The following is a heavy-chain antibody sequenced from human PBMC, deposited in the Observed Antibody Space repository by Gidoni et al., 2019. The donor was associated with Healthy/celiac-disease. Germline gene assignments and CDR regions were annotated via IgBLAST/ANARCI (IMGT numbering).Heavy chain of an antibody. V-gene: IGHV4-59*08. J-gene: IGHJ3*02. CDR3: ASLWGYSSSWLEGDAFDI. Sequence: QVQLQESGPGLVKPSETLSLTCTVSGGSISSYYWSWIRQPPGKGLEWIGYIYYSGSTNYNPSLKSRVTISVDTSKNQFSLKLSSVTAADTAVYYCASLWGYSSSWLEGDAFDIWGQGTMVTVSS. CDR1: GGSISSYY. CDR2: IYYSGST. D-gene: IGHD6-13*01.